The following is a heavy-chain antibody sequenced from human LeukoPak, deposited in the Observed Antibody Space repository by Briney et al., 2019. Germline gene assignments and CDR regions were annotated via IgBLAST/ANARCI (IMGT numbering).Heavy chain of an antibody. CDR2: ISSSGGST. J-gene: IGHJ4*02. CDR1: GFTFISYA. V-gene: IGHV3-23*01. Sequence: GGSLRLSCTASGFTFISYAMSWVRQAPGKGLECVSAISSSGGSTYYADSVKGRFTISTDNSKKTLYLQMNGLRAEDTAVYYCVTNYSYGTGFENWGQGNLVTVSS. CDR3: VTNYSYGTGFEN. D-gene: IGHD5-18*01.